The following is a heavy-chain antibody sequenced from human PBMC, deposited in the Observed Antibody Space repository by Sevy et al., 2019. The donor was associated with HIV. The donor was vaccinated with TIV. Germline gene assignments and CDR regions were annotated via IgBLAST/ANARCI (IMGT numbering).Heavy chain of an antibody. CDR1: GDSIRSGTSY. Sequence: SETLSLTCSVSGDSIRSGTSYWSWVRQPAGKGLEWIGHIYASGNSDYSPSLKSRVSMSVDASKNQFSLRLNSVTAADTTGYFRWGLTMRPPRVFYHRGQGGLVTVSS. CDR2: IYASGNS. J-gene: IGHJ4*02. CDR3: WGLTMRPPRVFYH. D-gene: IGHD2-21*02. V-gene: IGHV4-61*09.